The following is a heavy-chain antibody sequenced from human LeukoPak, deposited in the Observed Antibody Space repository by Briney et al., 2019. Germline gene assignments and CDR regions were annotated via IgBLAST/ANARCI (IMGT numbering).Heavy chain of an antibody. J-gene: IGHJ5*02. D-gene: IGHD3-3*01. CDR1: GGSISSSTYY. Sequence: PSETLSLTCTVSGGSISSSTYYWGWLRQPPGTGLEWIGSMYYSGNIYYNPSLKSRVTISVDTSKNQLSLKLSSVTAADTAVYYCARDGLWSGYSAWGQGTLVTVSS. CDR3: ARDGLWSGYSA. V-gene: IGHV4-39*07. CDR2: MYYSGNI.